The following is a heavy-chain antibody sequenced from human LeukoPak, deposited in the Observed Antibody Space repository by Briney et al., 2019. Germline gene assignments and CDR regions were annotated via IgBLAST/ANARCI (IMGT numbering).Heavy chain of an antibody. CDR2: ISSDGSST. CDR1: GFTVSSLA. D-gene: IGHD2-21*01. CDR3: ARDPVLDVVLVAVTQRWFDP. Sequence: GGSLRPSCAASGFTVSSLAMHWVRQAPGKGLEWISFISSDGSSTFYADSVKGRFTISRDNADNSVHLQMNSLRVDDTAVYYCARDPVLDVVLVAVTQRWFDPWGQGALVTVSS. J-gene: IGHJ5*02. V-gene: IGHV3-48*03.